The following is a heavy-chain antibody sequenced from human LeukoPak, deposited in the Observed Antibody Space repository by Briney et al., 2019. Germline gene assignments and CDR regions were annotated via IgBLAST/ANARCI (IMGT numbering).Heavy chain of an antibody. Sequence: SVKVSCKASGGTFSSYAISWVRQAPGQGLEWMGGIIPIFGTANYAQKFQGRVTITADESTSTAYMELSSLRSEDTAVYYCASANSGLLRVWVFDYWGQGTLVTVSS. J-gene: IGHJ4*02. D-gene: IGHD1-26*01. CDR1: GGTFSSYA. V-gene: IGHV1-69*01. CDR3: ASANSGLLRVWVFDY. CDR2: IIPIFGTA.